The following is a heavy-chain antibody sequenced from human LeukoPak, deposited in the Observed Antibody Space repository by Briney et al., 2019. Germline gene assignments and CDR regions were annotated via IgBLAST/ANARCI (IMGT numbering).Heavy chain of an antibody. CDR2: ITSSGTYT. Sequence: GGSLRLSCADSGFTFSNYNMNWVRQAPGKAMEWVSSITSSGTYTFYADSVKGRFTISRDNAKNSLYLQMDSLGPEDTAVYYCATQSYGLFAYWGQGTLVTVSS. J-gene: IGHJ4*02. V-gene: IGHV3-21*01. D-gene: IGHD4-17*01. CDR3: ATQSYGLFAY. CDR1: GFTFSNYN.